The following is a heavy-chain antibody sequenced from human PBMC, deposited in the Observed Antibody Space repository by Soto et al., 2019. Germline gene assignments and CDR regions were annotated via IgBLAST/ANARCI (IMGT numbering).Heavy chain of an antibody. V-gene: IGHV1-8*01. CDR2: MNPNSGNT. CDR3: ARGRGSSSPLDH. J-gene: IGHJ1*01. CDR1: GYTFSNYD. D-gene: IGHD6-13*01. Sequence: QVQLVQSGAEVKKPGASVKVSCKASGYTFSNYDINWVQQATGQGLEWMGWMNPNSGNTGYAQKFQGRVTMTRNTSISTAYMELTSLTSEDTAVYYCARGRGSSSPLDHWGQGTLITVSS.